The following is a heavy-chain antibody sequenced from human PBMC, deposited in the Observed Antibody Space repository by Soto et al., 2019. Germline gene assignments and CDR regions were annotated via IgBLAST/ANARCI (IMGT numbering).Heavy chain of an antibody. J-gene: IGHJ6*03. CDR1: GFTFSSYG. CDR3: AKDPWVPATRDQFYYYMDV. V-gene: IGHV3-30*18. D-gene: IGHD2-15*01. CDR2: ISYDGSNK. Sequence: GGSLRLSCAASGFTFSSYGMHWVRQAPGKGLEWVAVISYDGSNKCYGDSVKGRLTISRDNSKNTLYLQMDSLRVEDTAVYYCAKDPWVPATRDQFYYYMDVWGKGTTVTVSS.